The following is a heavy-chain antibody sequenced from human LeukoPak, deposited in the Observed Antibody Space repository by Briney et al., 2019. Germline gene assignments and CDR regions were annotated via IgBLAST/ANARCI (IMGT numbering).Heavy chain of an antibody. D-gene: IGHD3-22*01. J-gene: IGHJ3*02. V-gene: IGHV4-61*02. CDR1: RGSIRSGSYY. Sequence: SQTLSLTCTFSRGSIRSGSYYWSWIRQPAVKGLEWIGRFYTRGSTKYNPSFKSRVTMSIDTSKNQVSLKLSSVTAADTAVYYCARDPFIDTYYSDGSDVDIWGQGTLVIVSS. CDR3: ARDPFIDTYYSDGSDVDI. CDR2: FYTRGST.